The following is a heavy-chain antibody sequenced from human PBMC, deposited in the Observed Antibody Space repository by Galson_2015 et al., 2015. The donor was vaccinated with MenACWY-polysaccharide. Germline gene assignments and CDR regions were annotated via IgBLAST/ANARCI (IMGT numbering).Heavy chain of an antibody. D-gene: IGHD5-12*01. CDR2: IKSDGSST. J-gene: IGHJ4*02. Sequence: LRLSCAASGFTFSTYWMHWVRQAPGKGLAWVSRIKSDGSSTSYADSVKGRFTISRDNAKNTLYLQMNSLRAEDTAVCYCARGYSGYDWGQGTLVTVSS. V-gene: IGHV3-74*01. CDR1: GFTFSTYW. CDR3: ARGYSGYD.